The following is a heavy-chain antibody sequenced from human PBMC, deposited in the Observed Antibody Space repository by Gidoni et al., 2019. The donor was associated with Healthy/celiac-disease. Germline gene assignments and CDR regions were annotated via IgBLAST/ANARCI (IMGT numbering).Heavy chain of an antibody. J-gene: IGHJ6*02. CDR2: INAGNGNT. CDR3: ARDRGNGPYYYYGMDV. Sequence: QVQLVQSGAEVKKPGASVKGSCKASGYTFTSYAMHWVRQAPGQRLGWMGWINAGNGNTKYSQKFQGRVTITRDTSASTAYMELSSLRSEDTAVYYCARDRGNGPYYYYGMDVWGQGTTVTVSS. CDR1: GYTFTSYA. V-gene: IGHV1-3*01. D-gene: IGHD2-8*01.